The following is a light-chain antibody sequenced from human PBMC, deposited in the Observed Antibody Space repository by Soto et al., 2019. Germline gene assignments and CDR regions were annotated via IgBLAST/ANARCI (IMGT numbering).Light chain of an antibody. Sequence: EVVLTQSPATLSLSPGDRATLSCRASQSVSRYLVWYQQKPGQAPRLLMYDASNRATGIPARFSGSGSGTDFTLTISSLEPEDVAVYYCQQRSNWPLTFGGGTKVDIK. J-gene: IGKJ4*01. V-gene: IGKV3-11*01. CDR1: QSVSRY. CDR2: DAS. CDR3: QQRSNWPLT.